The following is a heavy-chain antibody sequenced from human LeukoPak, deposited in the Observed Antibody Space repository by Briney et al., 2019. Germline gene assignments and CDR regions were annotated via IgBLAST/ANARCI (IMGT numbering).Heavy chain of an antibody. J-gene: IGHJ5*02. CDR3: AKGSYMGENWFDP. V-gene: IGHV3-30*18. CDR2: ISYDGSNK. CDR1: GFTVSSNY. D-gene: IGHD3-16*01. Sequence: GGSLRLSCAASGFTVSSNYMSWVRQAPGKGLEWVAVISYDGSNKYYADSVKGRLTISRDNSKNTLYLQMNSLRAEDTAVYYCAKGSYMGENWFDPWGQGTLVTVSS.